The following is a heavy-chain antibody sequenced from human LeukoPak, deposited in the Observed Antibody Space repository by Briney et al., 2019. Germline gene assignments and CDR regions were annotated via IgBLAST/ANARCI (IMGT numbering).Heavy chain of an antibody. D-gene: IGHD3-10*01. CDR2: IYASGST. CDR1: GGSISSYY. Sequence: SETLSLTCTVSGGSISSYYWSWIRQPAGKGLELIGRIYASGSTNYNPSLKSRVTMSVDTSKNQFSLKLSSVTAADTAVYYCAGAMVRGVIYPFDSWGQGTLVTVSS. V-gene: IGHV4-4*07. CDR3: AGAMVRGVIYPFDS. J-gene: IGHJ4*02.